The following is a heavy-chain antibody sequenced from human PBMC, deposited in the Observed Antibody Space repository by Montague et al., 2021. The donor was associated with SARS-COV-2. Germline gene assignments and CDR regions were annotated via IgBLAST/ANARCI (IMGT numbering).Heavy chain of an antibody. CDR2: VNGDGTTI. Sequence: SLRLSCAASGFTFSSYWMHWLRQGPGKELVWVSRVNGDGTTIAYAGSVKGRFTISRDNAKNTLHLQMDSLRAEDTGVYYCASADSGVFGFDVWGQGTTVTVSS. CDR1: GFTFSSYW. D-gene: IGHD1-26*01. CDR3: ASADSGVFGFDV. V-gene: IGHV3-74*01. J-gene: IGHJ3*01.